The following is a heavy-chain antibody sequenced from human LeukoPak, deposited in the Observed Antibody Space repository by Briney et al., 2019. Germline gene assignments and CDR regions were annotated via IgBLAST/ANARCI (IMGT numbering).Heavy chain of an antibody. D-gene: IGHD6-19*01. CDR3: ARFSSGWYSGDY. V-gene: IGHV3-30-3*01. CDR2: ISYDGSSK. CDR1: GFTFSSYA. J-gene: IGHJ4*02. Sequence: GRSLRLSCAASGFTFSSYAMHWVRQAPGKGLEWVAVISYDGSSKYYADSVKGRFTISRDNSKNTLYLQMNSLRAEDTAVYYCARFSSGWYSGDYWGQGTLVTVSS.